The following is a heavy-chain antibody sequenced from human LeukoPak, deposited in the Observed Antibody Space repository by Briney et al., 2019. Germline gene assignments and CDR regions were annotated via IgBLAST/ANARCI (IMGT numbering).Heavy chain of an antibody. D-gene: IGHD6-19*01. CDR2: INPNTGVT. V-gene: IGHV1-2*02. J-gene: IGHJ4*02. Sequence: ASVNVSCTASGSTLTGNYIHWVRQAPGQGLEWMGWINPNTGVTKYAQTFQGRVTMTGDTSISTAYMELNKLTSDDRAVYYCAREPAMTAVAGPDYWGQGTLVTVSS. CDR3: AREPAMTAVAGPDY. CDR1: GSTLTGNY.